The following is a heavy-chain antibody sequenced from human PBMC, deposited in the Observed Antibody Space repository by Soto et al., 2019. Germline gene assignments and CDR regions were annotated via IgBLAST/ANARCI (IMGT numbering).Heavy chain of an antibody. CDR2: ISAYNGNT. CDR3: ASRSQNSSGYYSTDY. Sequence: QVQLVQSGAEVNKPGASVKVSCKASGYTFTSYGISWLRQAPGQGFEWMGWISAYNGNTNYAQKLQGRVTITAGTATSTAYIEVRSLRYDDTAVYYCASRSQNSSGYYSTDYWGQGTLVTVYS. V-gene: IGHV1-18*04. D-gene: IGHD3-22*01. J-gene: IGHJ4*02. CDR1: GYTFTSYG.